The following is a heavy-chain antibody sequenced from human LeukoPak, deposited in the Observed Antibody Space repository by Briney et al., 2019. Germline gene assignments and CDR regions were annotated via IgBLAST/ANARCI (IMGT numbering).Heavy chain of an antibody. CDR2: IIPIFGTA. V-gene: IGHV1-69*01. J-gene: IGHJ6*02. D-gene: IGHD2-2*01. CDR1: GGTFSSYA. Sequence: SVNVSCKASGGTFSSYAISWVRQAPGQGLEWMGGIIPIFGTANYAQKFQGRVTITADESTSTAYMELSSLGSEDTAVYYCASTIGDCSSTSCYPFMDYYGMDVWGQGTTVTVSS. CDR3: ASTIGDCSSTSCYPFMDYYGMDV.